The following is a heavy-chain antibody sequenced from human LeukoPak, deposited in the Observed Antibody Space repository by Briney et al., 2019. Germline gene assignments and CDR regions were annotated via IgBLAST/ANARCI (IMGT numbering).Heavy chain of an antibody. Sequence: GGSLRLSYAASGFTFRSYGMHWVRQAPGEGLEWVAVISYDGSNKYYADSVKGRFTISRDNSKNMMYLQMNSLRAEDAAVYYCASESGPYSSSWIDYWGQGTLVTVSS. V-gene: IGHV3-30*03. CDR2: ISYDGSNK. CDR3: ASESGPYSSSWIDY. D-gene: IGHD6-13*01. CDR1: GFTFRSYG. J-gene: IGHJ4*02.